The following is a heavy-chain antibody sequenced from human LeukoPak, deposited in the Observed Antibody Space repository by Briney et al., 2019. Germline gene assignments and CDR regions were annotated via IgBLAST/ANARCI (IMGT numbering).Heavy chain of an antibody. CDR2: IYYSGST. CDR1: GGSISSSIYY. Sequence: PSETLSLTCSVSGGSISSSIYYWGWIRQPPGKGLEWIGSIYYSGSTYFNPSLKSRVTISVDTSKNQFSLKLSSVTAADTAVYYCARPLLKLAPMDVWGKGTTVTISS. D-gene: IGHD1-1*01. J-gene: IGHJ6*04. CDR3: ARPLLKLAPMDV. V-gene: IGHV4-39*07.